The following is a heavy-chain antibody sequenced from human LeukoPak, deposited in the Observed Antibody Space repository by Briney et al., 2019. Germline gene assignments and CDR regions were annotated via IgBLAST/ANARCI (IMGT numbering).Heavy chain of an antibody. Sequence: ASVNVSCKASGYTFTSYAMHWVRQAPGQRLEWMGWINAGNGNTKYSQKFQGGVTITRDTSASTAYMELSSLRSEDTAVYYCARASVVVITSALDYWGQGTLVTVSS. V-gene: IGHV1-3*01. CDR2: INAGNGNT. CDR3: ARASVVVITSALDY. D-gene: IGHD3-22*01. J-gene: IGHJ4*02. CDR1: GYTFTSYA.